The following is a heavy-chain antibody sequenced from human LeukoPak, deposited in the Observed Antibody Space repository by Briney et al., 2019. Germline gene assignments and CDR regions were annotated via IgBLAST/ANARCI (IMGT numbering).Heavy chain of an antibody. J-gene: IGHJ4*02. CDR1: GGSISSYY. Sequence: SETLSLTCTVSGGSISSYYWSWIRQPPGKGLEWIGYIYYSGSTNYNPSLKSRVTISVDTSKNQFSLKLSSVTAADTAVYYCARGISMYDFWSGYFVDYWGQGTLLTVSS. V-gene: IGHV4-59*01. D-gene: IGHD3-3*01. CDR3: ARGISMYDFWSGYFVDY. CDR2: IYYSGST.